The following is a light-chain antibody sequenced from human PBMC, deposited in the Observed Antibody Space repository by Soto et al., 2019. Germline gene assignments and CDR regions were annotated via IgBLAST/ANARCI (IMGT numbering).Light chain of an antibody. V-gene: IGLV2-18*02. CDR2: EVN. Sequence: QAVVTQPPSVSGSPGQSVTISCTGTGSDIGSHNRVSWYHRVPGPAPKLIISEVNNRPSGVPDRFSGSKSGDTASLTISGRRAEDEADYYCSSYTETATFVLFGGGTKLTVL. CDR1: GSDIGSHNR. CDR3: SSYTETATFVL. J-gene: IGLJ2*01.